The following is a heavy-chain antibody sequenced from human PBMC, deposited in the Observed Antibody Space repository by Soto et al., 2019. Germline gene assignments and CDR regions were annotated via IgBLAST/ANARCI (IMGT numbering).Heavy chain of an antibody. J-gene: IGHJ3*02. Sequence: SETLSLTCTVSGGSITNNLYFWGWIRQPPGKGLEWIGTIYYSGTTYYNPSLKSRVTISADTSRNQFSLELSSVTAADTAVYYCARHSDRAQVNAFDIWGQGTMVTVSS. D-gene: IGHD4-4*01. CDR2: IYYSGTT. CDR1: GGSITNNLYF. V-gene: IGHV4-39*01. CDR3: ARHSDRAQVNAFDI.